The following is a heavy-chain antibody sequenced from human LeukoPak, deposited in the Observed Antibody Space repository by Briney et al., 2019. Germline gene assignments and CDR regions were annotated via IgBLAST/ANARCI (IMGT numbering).Heavy chain of an antibody. V-gene: IGHV3-43D*03. D-gene: IGHD3-22*01. J-gene: IGHJ4*02. CDR1: GFTFDDYA. Sequence: PGGSLRLSCAASGFTFDDYAMHWVRQAPGKGLEWVSLISWDGGSTYYADSVKGRFTISRDNSKNSLYLQMNSLRAEDTALYYCAKDTKNYYDSSGYYGGFDYWGQGTLVTVSS. CDR2: ISWDGGST. CDR3: AKDTKNYYDSSGYYGGFDY.